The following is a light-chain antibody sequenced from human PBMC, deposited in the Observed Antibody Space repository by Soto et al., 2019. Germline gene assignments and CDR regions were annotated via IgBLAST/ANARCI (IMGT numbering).Light chain of an antibody. CDR1: QNIYTY. J-gene: IGKJ1*01. CDR3: QQSYTTPQT. CDR2: AAS. V-gene: IGKV1-39*01. Sequence: DIQMTQSPSSLSASVGDRVTITCRASQNIYTYLNWYHQKPGKAPKLLIYAASTLQSGVPSRFSGSGAGTDFTLTISSLQPEDFATYYCQQSYTTPQTFGQGAKVDIK.